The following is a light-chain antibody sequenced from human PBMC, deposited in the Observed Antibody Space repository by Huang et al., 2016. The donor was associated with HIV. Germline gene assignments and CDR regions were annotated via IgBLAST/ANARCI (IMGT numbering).Light chain of an antibody. CDR2: DAS. CDR3: QQYDSLPVT. J-gene: IGKJ5*01. Sequence: DIQMTQSPSSLSASVGDRVTITLSWYQQRTGKAPKLLIYDASNLETGVPSRFSASGSGTDFTFTINGLQPEDIATYYCQQYDSLPVTFGQGTRLEIK. V-gene: IGKV1-33*01.